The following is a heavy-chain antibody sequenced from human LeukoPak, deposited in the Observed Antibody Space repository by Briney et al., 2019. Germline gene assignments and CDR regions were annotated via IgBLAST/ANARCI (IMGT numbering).Heavy chain of an antibody. D-gene: IGHD3-3*01. J-gene: IGHJ6*02. CDR1: GYSFTSYW. CDR3: ARHQRYYDFWSGYSNRYGMDV. Sequence: GESLKISCKGSGYSFTSYWTGWVRQMPGKGLEWMGIIYPGDSDTRYSPSFQGQVTISADKSTSTAYLQWSSLKASDTAMYYCARHQRYYDFWSGYSNRYGMDVWGQGTTVTVSS. V-gene: IGHV5-51*01. CDR2: IYPGDSDT.